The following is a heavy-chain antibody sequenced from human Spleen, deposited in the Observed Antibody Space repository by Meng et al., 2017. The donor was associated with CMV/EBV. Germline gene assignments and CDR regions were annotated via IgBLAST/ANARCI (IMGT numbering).Heavy chain of an antibody. CDR3: ARGVGALRY. CDR2: INHVGST. Sequence: QLRLQQCGAGLLEPPETLYLTFAVYGGSFSGSYGSWSRQPRGKGLEWIREINHVGSTNYNPSLKSRVTISVDTSKTQFSLKLSSVTAADTAVYYCARGVGALRYWGQGTLVTVSS. D-gene: IGHD3-3*01. CDR1: GGSFSGSY. J-gene: IGHJ4*02. V-gene: IGHV4-34*01.